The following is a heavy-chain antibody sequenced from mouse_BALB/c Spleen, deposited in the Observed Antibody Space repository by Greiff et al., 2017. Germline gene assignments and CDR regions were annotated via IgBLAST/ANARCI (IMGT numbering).Heavy chain of an antibody. J-gene: IGHJ4*01. D-gene: IGHD1-2*01. V-gene: IGHV5-17*02. Sequence: EVKLVESGGGLVQPGGSRKLSCAASGFTFSSFGMHWVRQAPEKGLEWVAYISSGSSTIYYADTVKGRFTISRDNPKNTLFLQMNSLRSEDTAMYYCARSHTTATLMDYWGQGTSVTVSS. CDR1: GFTFSSFG. CDR3: ARSHTTATLMDY. CDR2: ISSGSSTI.